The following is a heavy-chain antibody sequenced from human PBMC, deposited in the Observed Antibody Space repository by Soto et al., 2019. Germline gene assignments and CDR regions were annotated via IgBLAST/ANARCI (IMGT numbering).Heavy chain of an antibody. D-gene: IGHD3-22*01. J-gene: IGHJ4*02. V-gene: IGHV1-69*13. CDR1: GCTFNRYA. Sequence: GXSVPVPHKDSGCTFNRYAVIWVRRTPGHGLEWMGGITHMFGKPNYAQKFQGRVTITAVEFTSTGYMELRSLRSDDTAVYYCARDGALYDSSGYCFVCWGQGTLVTVSS. CDR2: ITHMFGKP. CDR3: ARDGALYDSSGYCFVC.